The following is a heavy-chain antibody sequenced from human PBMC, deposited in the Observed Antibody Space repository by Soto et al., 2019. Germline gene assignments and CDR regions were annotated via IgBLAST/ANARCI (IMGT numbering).Heavy chain of an antibody. J-gene: IGHJ6*02. CDR2: INPSGGNT. CDR3: ARDLGWSGYWASYYGMDV. D-gene: IGHD3-3*01. CDR1: GYTFTSYG. Sequence: GASVKVSCKASGYTFTSYGISWVRQAPGQGLEWMGIINPSGGNTNYAQKLQGRVTMTTDTSTSTAYMELRSLRSDDTAVYYCARDLGWSGYWASYYGMDVWGQGTTVTVSS. V-gene: IGHV1-18*01.